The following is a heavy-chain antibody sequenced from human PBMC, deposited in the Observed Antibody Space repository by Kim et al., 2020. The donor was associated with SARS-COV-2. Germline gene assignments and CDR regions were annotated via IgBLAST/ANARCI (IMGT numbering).Heavy chain of an antibody. D-gene: IGHD5-12*01. CDR3: AKDRLLSGYDWDYYFDY. Sequence: KGRFTIYRDNSKNTLYLQMNSLRAEDTAVYYCAKDRLLSGYDWDYYFDYWGQGTLVTVSS. J-gene: IGHJ4*02. V-gene: IGHV3-23*01.